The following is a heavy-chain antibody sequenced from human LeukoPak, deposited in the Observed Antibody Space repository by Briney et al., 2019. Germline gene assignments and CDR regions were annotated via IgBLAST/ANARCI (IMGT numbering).Heavy chain of an antibody. J-gene: IGHJ4*02. D-gene: IGHD3-22*01. Sequence: SGTLSLTCTVSGDSINSLDLWSWVRQPPGKGLEWIGEMYLSGTTHSNPSVKSRVSISIDKSKNQFFLNLSSVTAADTAVYYCAGLVGRYSSGLYYYYFDYWGQGTLVTVSS. V-gene: IGHV4-4*02. CDR2: MYLSGTT. CDR3: AGLVGRYSSGLYYYYFDY. CDR1: GDSINSLDL.